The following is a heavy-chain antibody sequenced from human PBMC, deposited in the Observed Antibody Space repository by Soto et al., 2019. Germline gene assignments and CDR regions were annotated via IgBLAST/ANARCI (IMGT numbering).Heavy chain of an antibody. J-gene: IGHJ6*02. V-gene: IGHV5-51*01. D-gene: IGHD4-17*01. CDR1: GYSFTNYL. CDR2: IYPGDSDT. CDR3: ARTPGEDYGGNSYYYGMDV. Sequence: GESLKISCNGSGYSFTNYLMGWVRQITGKGLEWMGIIYPGDSDTRYSPSFQGQVTISADKSISTAYLQWSSLKASDTAMYYCARTPGEDYGGNSYYYGMDVWGQGTTVTVSS.